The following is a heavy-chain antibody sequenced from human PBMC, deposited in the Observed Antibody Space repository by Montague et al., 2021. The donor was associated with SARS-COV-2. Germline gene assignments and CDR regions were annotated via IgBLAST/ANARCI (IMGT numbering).Heavy chain of an antibody. D-gene: IGHD3-3*01. V-gene: IGHV4-4*02. J-gene: IGHJ5*02. CDR3: ARLGVVPSPRTFDP. CDR1: GASISSNNW. CDR2: TYHSGST. Sequence: SETLSLTCKVSGASISSNNWWIWVRQSPAKGLEWIVGTYHSGSTNYNPSLRSRVTITVDKTKNQFSLKMNAVSAAATAVYYCARLGVVPSPRTFDPWGQGTLVTVSS.